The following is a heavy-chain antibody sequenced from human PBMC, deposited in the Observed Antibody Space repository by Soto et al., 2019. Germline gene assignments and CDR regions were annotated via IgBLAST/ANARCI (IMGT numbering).Heavy chain of an antibody. D-gene: IGHD3-22*01. CDR3: SRAYDDIGYYYTGAS. Sequence: GASVKVSCKASGYTFTSFYMHWVRQAPGQGLEWMGMINPTGGSTSYAKKFQGRITMTRDTSTSTVYMDLSSLRSEDTAVYYCSRAYDDIGYYYTGASWGQGTLVTVSS. CDR1: GYTFTSFY. CDR2: INPTGGST. V-gene: IGHV1-46*03. J-gene: IGHJ5*02.